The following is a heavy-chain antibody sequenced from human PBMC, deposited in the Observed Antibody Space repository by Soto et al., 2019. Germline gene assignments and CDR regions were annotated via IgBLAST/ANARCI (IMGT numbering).Heavy chain of an antibody. V-gene: IGHV1-69*01. CDR1: GDTFNKYA. Sequence: QVQLVQSGAEVKKPGSSVKVSCKASGDTFNKYAINWVRQAPGHGLEWMGGIIPLFGTPNYAQKFQGRVTITAEESTSTAHMELRSLRSEDTAMYYCARDYGHDCSGGNCYFYFWGQGTLVTVSS. J-gene: IGHJ4*02. CDR2: IIPLFGTP. D-gene: IGHD2-15*01. CDR3: ARDYGHDCSGGNCYFYF.